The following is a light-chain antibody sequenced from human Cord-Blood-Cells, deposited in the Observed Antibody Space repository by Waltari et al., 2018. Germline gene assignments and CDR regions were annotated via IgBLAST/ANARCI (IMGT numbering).Light chain of an antibody. CDR1: QSISSY. Sequence: DIQMTQSPSSLSAPVGDRVTITCRASQSISSYLNWYQQKPGKAPKLLIYAASSLQSWVPSRFSVSGFGTDFNLTNSSLQPEDFATFYCLQHNSYPPTFGQGTKVEIK. CDR3: LQHNSYPPT. CDR2: AAS. J-gene: IGKJ1*01. V-gene: IGKV1-39*01.